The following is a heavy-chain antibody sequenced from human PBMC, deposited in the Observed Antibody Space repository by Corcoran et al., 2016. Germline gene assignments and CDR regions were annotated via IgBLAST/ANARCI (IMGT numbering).Heavy chain of an antibody. Sequence: EVQLVESGGGLIQPGGSLRLSCAASGFTVSSNYMSWVRQAPGKGLEWVSVIYSGGSTYYADSVKGRFTISRDNSKNTLYLQMNSLRAEDTAVYYCARDDLVELAGTVDYYYCMDVWGQGTTVTVSS. CDR3: ARDDLVELAGTVDYYYCMDV. J-gene: IGHJ6*02. CDR2: IYSGGST. D-gene: IGHD6-19*01. CDR1: GFTVSSNY. V-gene: IGHV3-53*01.